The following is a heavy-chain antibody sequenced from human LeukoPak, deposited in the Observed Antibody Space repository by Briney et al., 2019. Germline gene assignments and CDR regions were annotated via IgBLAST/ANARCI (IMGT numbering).Heavy chain of an antibody. V-gene: IGHV4-59*01. CDR1: GGPISSYY. CDR2: IYYSGST. CDR3: ARDSRSNYDYYYYMYV. Sequence: SETLSLTCTVSGGPISSYYWSWMRQPPGKGLEWIGYIYYSGSTNYNPSLKSRVTISVDTSKNQFSLKLSSVTAADTAVYYCARDSRSNYDYYYYMYVWGKGTTVTISS. D-gene: IGHD4-11*01. J-gene: IGHJ6*03.